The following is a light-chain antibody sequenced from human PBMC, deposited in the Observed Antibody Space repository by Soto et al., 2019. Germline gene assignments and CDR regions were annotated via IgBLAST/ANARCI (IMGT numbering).Light chain of an antibody. CDR1: QSVSGK. Sequence: EVLMTQYPANLAVSRGRVATGSCRASQSVSGKLAWYQQKPGQAPRLLIYDASSRATGIPDRFSGSGSETDFTLTISRLEPEDFAAYYCQQYSGWWTLGQGTKVDIK. J-gene: IGKJ1*01. CDR3: QQYSGWWT. CDR2: DAS. V-gene: IGKV3D-15*01.